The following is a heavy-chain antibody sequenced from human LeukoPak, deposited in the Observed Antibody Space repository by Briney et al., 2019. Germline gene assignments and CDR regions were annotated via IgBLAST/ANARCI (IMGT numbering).Heavy chain of an antibody. CDR2: ISGSSSVM. D-gene: IGHD2-2*01. Sequence: PGVSLRLSCAASGFTFSSYSMNWVRQAPGKGLEWVSYISGSSSVMYYADSVEGRFTISRDNAKNSLSLQMNSLRAEDTAVYYCARSGYYCSSTSCYLNYWGQGTLVTVSS. CDR1: GFTFSSYS. CDR3: ARSGYYCSSTSCYLNY. J-gene: IGHJ4*02. V-gene: IGHV3-48*01.